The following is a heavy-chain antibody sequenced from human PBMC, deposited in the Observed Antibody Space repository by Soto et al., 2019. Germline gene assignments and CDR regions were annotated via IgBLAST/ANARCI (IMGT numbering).Heavy chain of an antibody. CDR1: GYTFIDYD. CDR3: AVTTGY. Sequence: QVQVLQSGAEVKKPGASVKVSCKTSGYTFIDYDINWVRQAPGQGLEWMGWVSPDHNNAGYAQKFQGRVTMTTNNLINTAYMELPSLRFEDTAVYYCAVTTGYWGQGSMVTVSS. V-gene: IGHV1-8*02. CDR2: VSPDHNNA. D-gene: IGHD4-17*01. J-gene: IGHJ4*02.